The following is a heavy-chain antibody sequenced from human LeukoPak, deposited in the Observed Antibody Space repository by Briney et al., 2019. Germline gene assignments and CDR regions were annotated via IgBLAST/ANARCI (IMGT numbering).Heavy chain of an antibody. D-gene: IGHD2-15*01. J-gene: IGHJ4*02. Sequence: SETLSLTCVVSGGSLSSSSHYWGWIRQPPGKGLEWIGSFYYTGKAYYNPPLKSRVTISGDTSKNQFSLKLSSVTAADTAVYYCARAKEGRIDYWGQGTLVTVSS. CDR1: GGSLSSSSHY. V-gene: IGHV4-39*07. CDR3: ARAKEGRIDY. CDR2: FYYTGKA.